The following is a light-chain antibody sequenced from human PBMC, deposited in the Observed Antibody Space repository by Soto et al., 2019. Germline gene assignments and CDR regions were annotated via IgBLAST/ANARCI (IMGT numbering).Light chain of an antibody. V-gene: IGKV1-33*01. J-gene: IGKJ4*01. CDR3: QQYVHVLT. CDR1: QDIRNH. Sequence: DIQMTQSPSSLSASAGDRITITCQASQDIRNHLNWYQQKPGKAPKILIYDASNLEAGVPARCGGSGSGTDFTFTISSLQPEDIATYYCQQYVHVLTFGGGTKVEIK. CDR2: DAS.